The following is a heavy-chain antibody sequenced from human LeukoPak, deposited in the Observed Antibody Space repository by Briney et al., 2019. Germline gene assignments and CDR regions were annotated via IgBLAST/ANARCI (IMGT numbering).Heavy chain of an antibody. CDR2: MYSGGSK. CDR1: GFTVSTNY. D-gene: IGHD6-13*01. J-gene: IGHJ4*02. Sequence: GGSLRLSCAVSGFTVSTNYMTWARQTPGKGLEWVSVMYSGGSKYYADSVKGRFTISRDNAKNSLYLQMNSLRAEDTAVYYCARNRPYSSSWALLYYWGQGTLVTVSS. CDR3: ARNRPYSSSWALLYY. V-gene: IGHV3-53*01.